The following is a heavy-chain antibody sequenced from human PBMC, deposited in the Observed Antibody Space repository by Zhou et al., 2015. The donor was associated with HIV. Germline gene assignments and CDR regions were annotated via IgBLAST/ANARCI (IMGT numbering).Heavy chain of an antibody. D-gene: IGHD3-10*01. CDR3: TPHLYRVGGAFDI. J-gene: IGHJ3*02. CDR2: IRGKPYGGTT. V-gene: IGHV3-49*03. Sequence: EVQVVESGGDLVQPGRSLRLSCTSSGFTFGDYAMSWFRQAPGKGLEWVGFIRGKPYGGTTEYAASVKGRFIISRDDSKSIAYLQMNSLKTEDTAVYYCTPHLYRVGGAFDIWGQGTMVIVSS. CDR1: GFTFGDYA.